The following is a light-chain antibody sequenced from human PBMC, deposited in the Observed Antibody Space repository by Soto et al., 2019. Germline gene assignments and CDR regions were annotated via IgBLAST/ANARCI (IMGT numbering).Light chain of an antibody. CDR1: ALPKQY. J-gene: IGLJ2*01. V-gene: IGLV3-25*03. CDR3: QSADSSGTSVV. Sequence: SSELTQPPSVSVSPGQTARITCSGDALPKQYAYWYQQKPGQPPVLVIYKDSERPSGIPERFSGSSSGTTVTLTISGVQAEDEADYYCQSADSSGTSVVFGGGTKVTVL. CDR2: KDS.